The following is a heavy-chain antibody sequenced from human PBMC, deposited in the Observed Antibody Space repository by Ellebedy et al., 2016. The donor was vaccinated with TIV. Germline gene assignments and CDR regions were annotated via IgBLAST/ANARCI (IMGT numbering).Heavy chain of an antibody. V-gene: IGHV1-18*01. CDR2: ISAYNGNT. CDR1: GYIFTSYD. CDR3: ARGPYYYGSGSYYKLCAFDI. J-gene: IGHJ3*02. D-gene: IGHD3-10*01. Sequence: AASVKVSCKASGYIFTSYDISWVRQAPGQGLEWMGWISAYNGNTKYAQKLQGRVTMTTDTSTTTAYMELRNLRSDDTAVYYCARGPYYYGSGSYYKLCAFDIWGQGTMVIVSS.